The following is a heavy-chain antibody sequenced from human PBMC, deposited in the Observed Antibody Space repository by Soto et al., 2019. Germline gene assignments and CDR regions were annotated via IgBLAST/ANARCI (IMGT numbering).Heavy chain of an antibody. D-gene: IGHD3-9*01. CDR2: IYYSGST. CDR1: GGSISSSSYY. Sequence: SETLSLTCTVSGGSISSSSYYWGWIRQPPGKGLEWIGSIYYSGSTYYNPSLKSRVTISVDTSKNQFSLKLSSVTAADTAVYYCARHDYDILTGSLGVWGQGTTVTVS. V-gene: IGHV4-39*01. J-gene: IGHJ6*02. CDR3: ARHDYDILTGSLGV.